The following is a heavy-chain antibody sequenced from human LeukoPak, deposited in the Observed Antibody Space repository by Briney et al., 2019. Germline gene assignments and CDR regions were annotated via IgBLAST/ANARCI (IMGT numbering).Heavy chain of an antibody. Sequence: SETLSLTCTVSGGSISSSSYYWGWLRQPPGRGLEWIGSIYYSGSTYYNPSLKSRVTISVDTSKNQFSLKLSSVTAADTAVYYCARVTPIAHWGQGTLVTVSS. V-gene: IGHV4-39*07. D-gene: IGHD6-13*01. CDR1: GGSISSSSYY. CDR2: IYYSGST. CDR3: ARVTPIAH. J-gene: IGHJ4*02.